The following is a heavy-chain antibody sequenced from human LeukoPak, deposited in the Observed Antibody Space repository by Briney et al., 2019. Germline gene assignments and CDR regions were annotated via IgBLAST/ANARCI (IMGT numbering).Heavy chain of an antibody. D-gene: IGHD6-13*01. J-gene: IGHJ5*02. CDR1: GGSFSGYY. CDR3: ARRSSSSTSWFDP. CDR2: INHSGST. V-gene: IGHV4-34*01. Sequence: SETLSLTCAVYGGSFSGYYWSWIRQPPGKGLEWIGEINHSGSTSYNPSLKSRVTISVDKSKNQFSLKLSSVTAADTAVYYCARRSSSSTSWFDPWGQGTLVTVSS.